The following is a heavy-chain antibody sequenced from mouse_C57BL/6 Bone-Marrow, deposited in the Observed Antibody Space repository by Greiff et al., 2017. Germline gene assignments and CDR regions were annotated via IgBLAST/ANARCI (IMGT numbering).Heavy chain of an antibody. V-gene: IGHV1-4*01. CDR1: GYTFTSYT. D-gene: IGHD1-1*01. CDR3: ARRNYYGSSPWYFDV. J-gene: IGHJ1*03. CDR2: INPSSGYT. Sequence: QVQLQQSGAELARPGASVKMSCKASGYTFTSYTMHWVKQRPGQGLEWIGYINPSSGYTKYNQKFKDKATLTADKSSSTAYMQLSSLTSEDSAVYYCARRNYYGSSPWYFDVWGTGTTVTVSS.